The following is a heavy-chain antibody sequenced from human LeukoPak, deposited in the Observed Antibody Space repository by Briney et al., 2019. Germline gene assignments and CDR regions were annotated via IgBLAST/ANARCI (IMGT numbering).Heavy chain of an antibody. Sequence: SETLSLTCAVSGYSISSAYYWGWIRQPPGKGLEWIRNIYHGGTSYYNPSLKSRVTISVDTSKNQFSLKLSSVTAADTAVYYCARDTHLADWGQGTLVTVSS. J-gene: IGHJ4*02. V-gene: IGHV4-38-2*02. CDR3: ARDTHLAD. CDR1: GYSISSAYY. CDR2: IYHGGTS.